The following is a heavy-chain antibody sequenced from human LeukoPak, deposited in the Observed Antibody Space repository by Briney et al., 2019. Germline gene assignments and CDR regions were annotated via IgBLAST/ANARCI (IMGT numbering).Heavy chain of an antibody. D-gene: IGHD3-10*01. CDR2: ISSSGGST. Sequence: GGSLRLSCTASAFTFSSYNMNWVRQAPGKGLEWVSAISSSGGSTYYADSVKGRFTISRDNSKNTMYLQMNSLRAEDTAVYYCAKSAWGSGYYYYMDVWGKGATVTISS. V-gene: IGHV3-23*01. CDR1: AFTFSSYN. J-gene: IGHJ6*03. CDR3: AKSAWGSGYYYYMDV.